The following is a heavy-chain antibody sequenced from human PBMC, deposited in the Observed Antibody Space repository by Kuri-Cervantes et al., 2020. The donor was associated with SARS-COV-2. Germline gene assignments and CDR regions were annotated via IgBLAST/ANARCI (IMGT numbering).Heavy chain of an antibody. J-gene: IGHJ4*02. CDR1: GFTFSSYG. Sequence: GGSLRLSCAASGFTFSSYGMHWVRQALGKGLEWVAFIRYDGSNKYYADSVKGRFTISRDNSKNTLYLQMNSLRAEDTAVYYCAKDFWSGYYYFDYWGQGTLVTVSS. CDR2: IRYDGSNK. CDR3: AKDFWSGYYYFDY. V-gene: IGHV3-30*02. D-gene: IGHD3-3*01.